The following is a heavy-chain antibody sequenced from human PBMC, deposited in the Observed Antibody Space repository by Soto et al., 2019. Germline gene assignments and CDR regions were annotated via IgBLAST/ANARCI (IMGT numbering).Heavy chain of an antibody. V-gene: IGHV3-23*01. J-gene: IGHJ3*02. CDR3: AHPRGYGVFDAYDI. Sequence: PGGSLRLSCVASGFTFSTYAMSWVRQAPGKGLEWVSAVSANNINTYYTDSVKGRFSISRDNSINLLYLQMNSLRTEDTAVYYCAHPRGYGVFDAYDIWGQGTMVTVS. CDR2: VSANNINT. CDR1: GFTFSTYA. D-gene: IGHD4-17*01.